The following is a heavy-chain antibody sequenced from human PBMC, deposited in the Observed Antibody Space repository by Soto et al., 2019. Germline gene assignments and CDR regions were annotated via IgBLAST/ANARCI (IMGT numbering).Heavy chain of an antibody. CDR1: GFNVMSYW. Sequence: GGSLRLSCAVSGFNVMSYWMSWVRQAPGKGLEWVASIKDDGSEIYYLQSVRGRFTISRDSAGNALHLAMNYMSAEDTGVYFCARDIGFDYVNWGQGTLVTVSS. V-gene: IGHV3-7*01. CDR2: IKDDGSEI. J-gene: IGHJ4*02. CDR3: ARDIGFDYVN. D-gene: IGHD5-12*01.